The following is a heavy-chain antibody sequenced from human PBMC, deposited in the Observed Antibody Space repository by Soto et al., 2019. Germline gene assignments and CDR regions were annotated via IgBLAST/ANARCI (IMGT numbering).Heavy chain of an antibody. CDR1: GYTFTSYG. V-gene: IGHV1-18*01. J-gene: IGHJ3*02. D-gene: IGHD3-16*02. Sequence: GASVKVSCKASGYTFTSYGISWLRQAPGQGLEWMGWISAYNGNTNYAQKLQGRVTMTTDTSTSTAYMELRSLRSDDTAAYYCARKSYRVTVRPDDALDIWGQGTMVTVSS. CDR2: ISAYNGNT. CDR3: ARKSYRVTVRPDDALDI.